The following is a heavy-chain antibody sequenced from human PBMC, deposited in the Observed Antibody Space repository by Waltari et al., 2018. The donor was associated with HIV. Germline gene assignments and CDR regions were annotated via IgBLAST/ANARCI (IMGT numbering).Heavy chain of an antibody. CDR3: ARVSNRNYGSGRETRGVPYYFDY. CDR2: IYHSGTT. CDR1: GYSISSGYY. D-gene: IGHD3-10*01. J-gene: IGHJ4*02. Sequence: QVQLQESGPGLVKPSETLSLTCAVSGYSISSGYYWGWLRPPPGQGLEWIGRIYHSGTTHNNRSLKRRVTIQVDTSKNQSPLKRSSVTAADTAVYYWARVSNRNYGSGRETRGVPYYFDYWGQGTLVTVSS. V-gene: IGHV4-38-2*01.